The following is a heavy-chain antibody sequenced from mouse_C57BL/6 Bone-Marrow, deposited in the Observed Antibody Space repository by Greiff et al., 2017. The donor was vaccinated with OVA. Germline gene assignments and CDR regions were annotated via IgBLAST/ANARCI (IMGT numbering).Heavy chain of an antibody. D-gene: IGHD2-2*01. CDR1: GYTFTSYW. V-gene: IGHV1-59*01. J-gene: IGHJ3*01. Sequence: QVQLKQPGAELVRPGTSVKLSCKASGYTFTSYWMHWVKQRPGQGLEWIGVIDPSDSYTNYNQKFKGKATLTVDTSSSTAYMQLSSLTSEDSAVYYCARYMVTKAYWGQGTLVTVSA. CDR2: IDPSDSYT. CDR3: ARYMVTKAY.